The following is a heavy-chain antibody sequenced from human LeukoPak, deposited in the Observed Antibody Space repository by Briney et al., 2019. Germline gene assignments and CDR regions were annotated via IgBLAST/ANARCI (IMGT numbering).Heavy chain of an antibody. Sequence: GGSLRLSCAASGSTFSSYSMNWVRQAPGKGLEWVSSISSSSDHIAYADSVKGRFTISRDNAKNALYLQMNSLRAEDTAVYYCGRDLGGRSGYWGQGTLVTVSS. J-gene: IGHJ4*02. CDR2: ISSSSDHI. CDR3: GRDLGGRSGY. CDR1: GSTFSSYS. V-gene: IGHV3-21*04. D-gene: IGHD1-26*01.